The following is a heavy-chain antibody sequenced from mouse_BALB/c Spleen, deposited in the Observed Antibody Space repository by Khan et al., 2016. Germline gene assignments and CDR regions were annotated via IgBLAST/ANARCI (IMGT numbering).Heavy chain of an antibody. CDR2: INTSTGEP. J-gene: IGHJ2*01. Sequence: QIQLVQSGPELKKPGETVKISCKASGYTFTNYGMNWVKQAPGKGLKWMGWINTSTGEPTYADDFKGRFAFSLETSASTAYLQINNLKNEDMATYFCARDFDYWGQGTTLTVSS. CDR3: ARDFDY. CDR1: GYTFTNYG. V-gene: IGHV9-1*02.